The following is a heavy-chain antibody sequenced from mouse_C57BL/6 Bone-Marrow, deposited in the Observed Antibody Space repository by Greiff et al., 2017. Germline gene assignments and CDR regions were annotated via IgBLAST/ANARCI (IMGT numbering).Heavy chain of an antibody. CDR2: ISSGGSYT. CDR3: ARHTTVEAMDY. Sequence: EVKLMESGGDLVKPGGSLKLSCAASGFPFSSYGMSWVRQTPDKRLEWVATISSGGSYTYYPDSVKGRFTISRDNAKNTRYMQMSSLKSEDTAMYYCARHTTVEAMDYWGQGTSVTVSS. J-gene: IGHJ4*01. V-gene: IGHV5-6*01. D-gene: IGHD1-1*01. CDR1: GFPFSSYG.